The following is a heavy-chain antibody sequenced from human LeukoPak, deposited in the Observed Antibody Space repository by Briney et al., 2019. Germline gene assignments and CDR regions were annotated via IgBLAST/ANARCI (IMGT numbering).Heavy chain of an antibody. CDR3: AAQLNYYDSSGHPNNYFDY. V-gene: IGHV1-18*01. Sequence: ASVKVSCKASGYTFTSYGISWVRQAPGQGLEWMGWISAYNGNTNYAQKLQGRVIMTTDTSTSTAYMELRSLRSDDTAVYYCAAQLNYYDSSGHPNNYFDYWGQGTLVTVSS. D-gene: IGHD3-22*01. J-gene: IGHJ4*02. CDR1: GYTFTSYG. CDR2: ISAYNGNT.